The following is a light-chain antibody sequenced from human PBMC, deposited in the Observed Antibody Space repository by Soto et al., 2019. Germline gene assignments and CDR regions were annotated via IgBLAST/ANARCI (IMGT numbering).Light chain of an antibody. V-gene: IGKV3-15*01. J-gene: IGKJ2*01. CDR1: QSVSSN. CDR2: GAS. Sequence: EIVMTQSPATLSVSPGERATLSCRASQSVSSNLAWYQQKPGQAPTLLIYGASTSATGIPARFSGSGSGTELSLTISSLQSEDFAVYYCQQYNNWPPNTFGQGTKLEIK. CDR3: QQYNNWPPNT.